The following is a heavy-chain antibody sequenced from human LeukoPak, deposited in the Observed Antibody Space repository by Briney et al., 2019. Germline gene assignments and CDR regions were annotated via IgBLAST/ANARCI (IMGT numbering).Heavy chain of an antibody. CDR3: ARPYDSSGNDLGY. J-gene: IGHJ4*02. D-gene: IGHD3-22*01. CDR2: ISTYSGNS. V-gene: IGHV1-18*01. Sequence: ASVKVSFKASGYTFTNFGISWVRQAPGQGLEWMGWISTYSGNSNHPQKFHGSVTMTTDTSSSTAYMELRSLRSDDTAVYYCARPYDSSGNDLGYWGQGTLVTVSS. CDR1: GYTFTNFG.